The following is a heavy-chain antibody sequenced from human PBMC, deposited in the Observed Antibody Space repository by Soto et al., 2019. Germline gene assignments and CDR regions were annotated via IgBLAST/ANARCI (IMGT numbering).Heavy chain of an antibody. CDR2: IYYSGST. Sequence: SATLSLTCTFSGGSISSGGYYWSWIRQHPGKGLEWIGYIYYSGSTYYNPSLKSRVTISVDTSKNQFSLKLNSVTAADTAVYYCATQEFNNGDYWGQGTLVTVSS. CDR1: GGSISSGGYY. D-gene: IGHD1-1*01. CDR3: ATQEFNNGDY. V-gene: IGHV4-31*02. J-gene: IGHJ4*02.